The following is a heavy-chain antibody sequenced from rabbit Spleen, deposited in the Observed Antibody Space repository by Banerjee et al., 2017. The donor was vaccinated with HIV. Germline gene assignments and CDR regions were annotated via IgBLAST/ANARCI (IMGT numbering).Heavy chain of an antibody. CDR3: ARDLADVIGWNFGW. Sequence: QEQLVESGGGLVTLGGSLTLTCTASGFSCYYKCVMCWVRQAPGKGLQWIGCMNTVSGNTVYATWAKGRFPISRTSSTTVALEMTSLTGADTATYFCARDLADVIGWNFGWWGPGTLVTVS. D-gene: IGHD1-1*01. CDR1: GFSCYYKCV. CDR2: MNTVSGNT. J-gene: IGHJ4*01. V-gene: IGHV1S45*01.